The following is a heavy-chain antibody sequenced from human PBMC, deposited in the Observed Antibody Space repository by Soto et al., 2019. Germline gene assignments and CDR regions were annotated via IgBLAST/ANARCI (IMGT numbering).Heavy chain of an antibody. D-gene: IGHD2-15*01. V-gene: IGHV4-59*01. J-gene: IGHJ6*03. CDR2: IYYSGST. Sequence: PSETLSLTCTVSGGSISSYYWSWIRQPPGKGLEWIGYIYYSGSTNYNPSLKSRVTISVDTSKNQFSLKLSSVTAADTAVYYCARSSWVAATPRYYYYMDVWGKGTTVTVSS. CDR3: ARSSWVAATPRYYYYMDV. CDR1: GGSISSYY.